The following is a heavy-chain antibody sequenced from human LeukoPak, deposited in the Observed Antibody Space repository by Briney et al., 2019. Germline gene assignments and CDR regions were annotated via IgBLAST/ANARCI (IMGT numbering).Heavy chain of an antibody. CDR1: GFTFTSSA. CDR3: AADLFVAVADYYYYMDV. CDR2: IVVGSGNT. V-gene: IGHV1-58*02. Sequence: SSVKVSCKASGFTFTSSAMQWVRQARGQRLEWIGWIVVGSGNTNYAQKFQERVTITTDMSTSTAYMELSSLRSEDTAVYYCAADLFVAVADYYYYMDVWGKGTTVTVSS. D-gene: IGHD6-19*01. J-gene: IGHJ6*03.